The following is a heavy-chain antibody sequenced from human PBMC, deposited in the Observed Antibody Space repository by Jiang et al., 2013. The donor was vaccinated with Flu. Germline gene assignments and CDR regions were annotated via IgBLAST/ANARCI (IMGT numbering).Heavy chain of an antibody. V-gene: IGHV3-7*03. Sequence: EWVANIKQDGSEKYYVDSVKGRFTISRDNAKNSLYLQMNSLRAEDTAVYYCAKQRGYSYGLDYFDYWGQGTLVTVSS. J-gene: IGHJ4*02. CDR2: IKQDGSEK. CDR3: AKQRGYSYGLDYFDY. D-gene: IGHD5-18*01.